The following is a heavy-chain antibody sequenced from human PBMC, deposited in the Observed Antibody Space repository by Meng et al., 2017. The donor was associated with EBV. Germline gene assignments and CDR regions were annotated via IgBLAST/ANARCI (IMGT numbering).Heavy chain of an antibody. J-gene: IGHJ4*02. D-gene: IGHD1-26*01. Sequence: VELLEVGGVLRQPGASLRLSCAASGLTFSSYAMSWGRQAPGKGLEWVSAISGSGGSTYYADSVKGRFTISRDNSKNTLYLQMNSLRAEDTAVYYCAKVNQLLGGNDYWGQGTLVTVSS. CDR1: GLTFSSYA. CDR2: ISGSGGST. CDR3: AKVNQLLGGNDY. V-gene: IGHV3-23*01.